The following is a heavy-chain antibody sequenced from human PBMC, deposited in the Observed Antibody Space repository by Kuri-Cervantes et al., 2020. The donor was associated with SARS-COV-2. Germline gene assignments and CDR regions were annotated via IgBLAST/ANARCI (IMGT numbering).Heavy chain of an antibody. J-gene: IGHJ4*02. V-gene: IGHV3-66*02. Sequence: GGSLRLSCAASGFTVSSNYMSWVRQAPGKGLEWVSVIYSGGSTYYADYVKGRFTISRDNSKNTLYLQMNSLRAEDTAVYYCARESLGYDSSWFDYWGQGTLVTVSS. CDR2: IYSGGST. D-gene: IGHD3-22*01. CDR1: GFTVSSNY. CDR3: ARESLGYDSSWFDY.